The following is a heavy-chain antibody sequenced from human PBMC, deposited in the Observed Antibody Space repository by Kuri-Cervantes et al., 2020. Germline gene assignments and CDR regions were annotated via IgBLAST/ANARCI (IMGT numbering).Heavy chain of an antibody. Sequence: ASVKVSCKASGYTFTSYYMHWVRQAPGQGLEWMGIINPSGGSTSYAQKFQGRVTMTRDTSTSTVYMELSSLRSEDTAVYYCARDRPLTVLRYFDDPSYYMDVWGKGTTVTVSS. CDR3: ARDRPLTVLRYFDDPSYYMDV. V-gene: IGHV1-46*01. CDR1: GYTFTSYY. D-gene: IGHD3-9*01. J-gene: IGHJ6*03. CDR2: INPSGGST.